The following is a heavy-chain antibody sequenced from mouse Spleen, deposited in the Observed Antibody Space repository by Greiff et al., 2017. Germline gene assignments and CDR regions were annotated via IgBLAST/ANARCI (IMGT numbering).Heavy chain of an antibody. J-gene: IGHJ1*01. CDR1: GFTFSSYA. Sequence: EVQGVESGGGLVKPGGSLKLSCAASGFTFSSYAMSWVRQTPEKRLEWVATISSGGSYTYYPDSVKGRFTISRDNAKNTLYLQMSSLRSEDTAMYYCARPPILLRNWYFDVWGAGTTVTVSS. V-gene: IGHV5-9-3*01. CDR2: ISSGGSYT. CDR3: ARPPILLRNWYFDV. D-gene: IGHD1-1*01.